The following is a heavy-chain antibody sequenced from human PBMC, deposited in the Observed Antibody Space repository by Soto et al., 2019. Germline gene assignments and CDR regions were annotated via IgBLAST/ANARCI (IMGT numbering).Heavy chain of an antibody. CDR1: GGTFSTYA. CDR2: IIPIFATP. CDR3: ARGRGGYSYGIYYYYGMDV. V-gene: IGHV1-69*13. D-gene: IGHD5-18*01. J-gene: IGHJ6*02. Sequence: SVKVSCKASGGTFSTYAINWVRQATGQGLEWMGGIIPIFATPNYAQKFQGRVTITADESTSTVYMELSSLRSEDTAVYYCARGRGGYSYGIYYYYGMDVWGQGTTVTVSS.